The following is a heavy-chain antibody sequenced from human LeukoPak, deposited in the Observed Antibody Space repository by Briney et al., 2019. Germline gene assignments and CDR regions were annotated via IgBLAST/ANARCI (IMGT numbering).Heavy chain of an antibody. CDR2: ISWNSGSI. V-gene: IGHV3-9*01. CDR1: GFTFDDYA. Sequence: GGSLRLSCAASGFTFDDYAMHWVRQAPGKGLEWVSGISWNSGSIGYADSMKGRFTISRDNAKNSLYLQMNSLRAEDTALYYCAKDIKARGYSYGPDYWGQGTLVTVSS. CDR3: AKDIKARGYSYGPDY. D-gene: IGHD5-18*01. J-gene: IGHJ4*02.